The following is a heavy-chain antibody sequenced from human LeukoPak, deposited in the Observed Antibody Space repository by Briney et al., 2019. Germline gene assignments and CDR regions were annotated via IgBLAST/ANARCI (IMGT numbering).Heavy chain of an antibody. D-gene: IGHD3-22*01. V-gene: IGHV3-21*01. CDR3: ARVTYDSSGYVAPDFDY. J-gene: IGHJ4*02. CDR1: GFTFSSYS. CDR2: ISSSSSYI. Sequence: PGGSLRLSCAASGFTFSSYSMNWVRQAPGKGLEWVSSISSSSSYIYYADSVKGRFTISRDNAKNSLYLQMNSLRAEDTAVYYCARVTYDSSGYVAPDFDYWGQGTLVTVSS.